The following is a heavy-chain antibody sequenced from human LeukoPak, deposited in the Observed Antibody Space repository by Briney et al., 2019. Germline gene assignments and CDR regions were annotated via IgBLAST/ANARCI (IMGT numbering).Heavy chain of an antibody. CDR3: ARGDYGHNMDV. J-gene: IGHJ6*03. CDR2: IKNAGIDT. Sequence: GGSLRLSCVGSGFMFSNYYMYWVRQAPGKGLVWVSRIKNAGIDTIYADSVKGRFTISRDNAKNTVYLQMSSLRAEDTAVYYCARGDYGHNMDVWGEGTTVTVSS. V-gene: IGHV3-74*01. CDR1: GFMFSNYY. D-gene: IGHD3-10*01.